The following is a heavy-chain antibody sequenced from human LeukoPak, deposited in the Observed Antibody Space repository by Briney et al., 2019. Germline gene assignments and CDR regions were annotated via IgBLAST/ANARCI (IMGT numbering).Heavy chain of an antibody. Sequence: GGSLRLSCAASGFTFSSYAMSWVRQAPGKGPEWVSAISGSGGSTYYADSVKGRFTISRDNSKNTLYLQMNSLRAEDTAVYYCADSSGYSQPFDHWGQGTLVTVSS. J-gene: IGHJ4*02. V-gene: IGHV3-23*01. CDR2: ISGSGGST. CDR1: GFTFSSYA. D-gene: IGHD3-22*01. CDR3: ADSSGYSQPFDH.